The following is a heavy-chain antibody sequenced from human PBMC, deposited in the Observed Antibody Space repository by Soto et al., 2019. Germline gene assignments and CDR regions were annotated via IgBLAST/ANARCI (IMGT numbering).Heavy chain of an antibody. CDR1: GYTFMSHV. J-gene: IGHJ4*02. CDR3: ARDSGIRGPSGDLDY. CDR2: VTGGNGDT. V-gene: IGHV1-3*01. D-gene: IGHD1-20*01. Sequence: QVPLVQSGAEVKEPGDSVKVSCRASGYTFMSHVMHWVRQAPGQRLEWMGWVTGGNGDTKYSQNFQGRVTITRDTSATTAYMELNRLTSEDSAVYYCARDSGIRGPSGDLDYWGQGTLVTVSS.